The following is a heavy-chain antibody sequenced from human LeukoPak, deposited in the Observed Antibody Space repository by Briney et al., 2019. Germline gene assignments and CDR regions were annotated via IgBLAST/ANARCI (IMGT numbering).Heavy chain of an antibody. Sequence: SETLSLTCAVYGGSFSGYYWSWIRQPPGKGLEWIGSISYSGTTHYNPSLKSRVTISIDTSKNQFSLSLTSATAADTAVYFCGRELRYDFWTGSPNYYMDVWGKGTTVTVSS. D-gene: IGHD3-3*01. CDR2: ISYSGTT. V-gene: IGHV4-34*11. CDR1: GGSFSGYY. CDR3: GRELRYDFWTGSPNYYMDV. J-gene: IGHJ6*03.